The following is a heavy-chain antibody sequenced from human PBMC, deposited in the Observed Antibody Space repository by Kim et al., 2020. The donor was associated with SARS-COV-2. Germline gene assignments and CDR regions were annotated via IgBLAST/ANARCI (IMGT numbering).Heavy chain of an antibody. J-gene: IGHJ6*02. CDR1: GFTFSSYS. V-gene: IGHV3-21*01. Sequence: GGSLRLSCAASGFTFSSYSMNWVRQAPGKGLEWVSSISSSSSYIYYADSVKGRFTISRDNAKNSLYLQMNSLRAEDTAVYYCARDYYYGSGSIPLYYYYGMDVWGQGTTVTVSS. D-gene: IGHD3-10*01. CDR2: ISSSSSYI. CDR3: ARDYYYGSGSIPLYYYYGMDV.